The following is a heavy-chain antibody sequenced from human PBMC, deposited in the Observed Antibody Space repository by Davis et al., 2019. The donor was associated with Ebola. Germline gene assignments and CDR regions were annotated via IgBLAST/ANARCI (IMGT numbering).Heavy chain of an antibody. V-gene: IGHV4-34*01. J-gene: IGHJ5*02. Sequence: PSETLSLTCAVYSGSLNDYYWSWIRQSPEKGLEWIGEIDHRGVTNYNPSLKSRLAMSVDTSRTQFSLKLTSVTAADTAIYYCARLALTGRSSDSGWFDPWGQGTLVTVSS. CDR1: SGSLNDYY. CDR3: ARLALTGRSSDSGWFDP. D-gene: IGHD1-14*01. CDR2: IDHRGVT.